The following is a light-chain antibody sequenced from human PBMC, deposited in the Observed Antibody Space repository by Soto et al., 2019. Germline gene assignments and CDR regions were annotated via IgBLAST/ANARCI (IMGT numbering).Light chain of an antibody. CDR1: SSDIGAYDY. CDR3: GSYASATLI. Sequence: QSVLTQPASVSGSPGQSITISCTGTSSDIGAYDYVSWFQQYSGKAPTLIIYEVRFRPSGVSSRFSGSKSGNTASLTISGLQTEAESDYYSGSYASATLIFGGGTKLTVL. V-gene: IGLV2-14*03. CDR2: EVR. J-gene: IGLJ2*01.